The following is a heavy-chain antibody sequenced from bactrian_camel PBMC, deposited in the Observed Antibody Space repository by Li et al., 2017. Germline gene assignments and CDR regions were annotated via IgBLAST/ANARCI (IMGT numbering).Heavy chain of an antibody. Sequence: HVQLVESGGGSVQAGGSLRLSCVASGYTYSSYCMGWFRQAPGKEREGVASIDSEGSTSYADSVKGRFTTSQNNAKTTVYLQMNSLKPEDTAMYYCAADSGWAAYCSLVRGSGYEYHYWGQGTQVTVS. CDR3: AADSGWAAYCSLVRGSGYEYHY. D-gene: IGHD3*01. V-gene: IGHV3S53*01. J-gene: IGHJ4*01. CDR1: GYTYSSYC. CDR2: IDSEGST.